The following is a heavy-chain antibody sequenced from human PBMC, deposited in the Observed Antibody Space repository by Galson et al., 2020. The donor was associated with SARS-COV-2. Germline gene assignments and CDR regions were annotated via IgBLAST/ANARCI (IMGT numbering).Heavy chain of an antibody. CDR1: GLTVENFA. CDR2: ISNDGINK. J-gene: IGHJ3*02. V-gene: IGHV3-30*03. Sequence: PGGYLRLSCAASGLTVENFAMHWVRQAPGKGLEWVAVISNDGINKYYGDSVKGRFTISRDHSENTLYLQMNSLRVEDTAVYYCARAVSGWDLLQPFDIWGQGTMVTVSS. D-gene: IGHD1-26*01. CDR3: ARAVSGWDLLQPFDI.